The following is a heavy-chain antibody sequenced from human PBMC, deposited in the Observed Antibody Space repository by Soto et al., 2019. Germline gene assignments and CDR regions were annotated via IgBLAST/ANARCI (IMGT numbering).Heavy chain of an antibody. J-gene: IGHJ3*02. Sequence: QVQLVQSGAEVKKPGSSVKVSCKASGGTFSTYTFCWVRQAPGQGLEWMGGILPIFGTTNYAQKFQDRVTITADESASTAYMELSSLRSDDTAVYYCARSVVRGVSSVFEIWGHGTRVTVSS. CDR2: ILPIFGTT. CDR3: ARSVVRGVSSVFEI. V-gene: IGHV1-69*01. D-gene: IGHD3-10*01. CDR1: GGTFSTYT.